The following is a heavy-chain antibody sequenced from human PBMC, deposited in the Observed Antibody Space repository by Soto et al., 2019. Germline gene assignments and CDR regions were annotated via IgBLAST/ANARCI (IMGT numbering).Heavy chain of an antibody. CDR2: IYYSGST. CDR1: GGSISSYY. J-gene: IGHJ3*02. Sequence: QSPTLSLTCTVSGGSISSYYWSWIRQPPGKGLEWIGYIYYSGSTNYNPSLKSRVTISVDTSKNQFSLKLSSVTAADTAVYYCAREFPRSGNFPFFGNDAFDIWGQGTMVTVSS. D-gene: IGHD3-10*01. V-gene: IGHV4-59*01. CDR3: AREFPRSGNFPFFGNDAFDI.